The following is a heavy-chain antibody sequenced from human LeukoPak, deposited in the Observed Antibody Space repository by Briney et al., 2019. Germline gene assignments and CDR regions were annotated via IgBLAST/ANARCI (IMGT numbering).Heavy chain of an antibody. CDR1: GFTFSSYV. D-gene: IGHD6-19*01. V-gene: IGHV3-30*04. CDR3: ARDGGYSRGWTYGAGHY. CDR2: ISNDGSDK. J-gene: IGHJ4*02. Sequence: GGSLRLSCAASGFTFSSYVMHWVRQAPGKGLECVAVISNDGSDKYYADSVKGRFTISRDNSRNSLYLQMNSLRNEDTALYYCARDGGYSRGWTYGAGHYGGQGTRVTVSS.